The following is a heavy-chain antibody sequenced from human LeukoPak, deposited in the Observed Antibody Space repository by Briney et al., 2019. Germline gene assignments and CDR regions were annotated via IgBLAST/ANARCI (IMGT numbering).Heavy chain of an antibody. J-gene: IGHJ5*02. V-gene: IGHV1-2*02. D-gene: IGHD2-2*01. Sequence: ASVKVSCKASGYTFTGYYMHWVRQAPGQGLEWMGWINPNSGGTNYAQKFQGRVTMTRDTSISTAYMELSMLRSDDTAVYYCARDWCSSTSCYEYWFDPWGQGTLVTVSS. CDR3: ARDWCSSTSCYEYWFDP. CDR2: INPNSGGT. CDR1: GYTFTGYY.